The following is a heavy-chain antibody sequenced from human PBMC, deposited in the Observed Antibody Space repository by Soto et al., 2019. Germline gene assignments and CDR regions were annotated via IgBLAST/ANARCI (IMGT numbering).Heavy chain of an antibody. J-gene: IGHJ4*02. D-gene: IGHD2-2*01. Sequence: GSLRLSCAASGFTFSSYAMSWVRQAPGKGLEWVSAISGSGGSTYYADSVKGRFTISRDNSKNTLYLQMNSLRAEDTAVYYCAKSIVVVPAATEQYFDYWGQGTLVTVSS. CDR1: GFTFSSYA. CDR3: AKSIVVVPAATEQYFDY. V-gene: IGHV3-23*01. CDR2: ISGSGGST.